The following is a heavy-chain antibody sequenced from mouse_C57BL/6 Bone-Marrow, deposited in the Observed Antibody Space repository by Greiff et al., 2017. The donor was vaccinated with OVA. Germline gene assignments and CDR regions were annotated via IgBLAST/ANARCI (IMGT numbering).Heavy chain of an antibody. V-gene: IGHV5-4*01. CDR2: ISDGGSYT. D-gene: IGHD1-1*01. CDR3: ARLTTVVADFDY. CDR1: GFTFSSYA. Sequence: EVHLVESGGGLVKPGGSLKLSCAASGFTFSSYAMSWVRQTPEKRLEWVATISDGGSYTYYPDNVKGRFTISRDNAKNNLYLQMSHLKSEDTAMYYCARLTTVVADFDYWGQGTTLTVSS. J-gene: IGHJ2*01.